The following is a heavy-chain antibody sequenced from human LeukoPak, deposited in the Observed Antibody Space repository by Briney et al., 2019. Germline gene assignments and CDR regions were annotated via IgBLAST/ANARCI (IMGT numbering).Heavy chain of an antibody. J-gene: IGHJ4*02. CDR1: GFTFDDYA. V-gene: IGHV3-9*01. CDR2: ISWNSGSI. CDR3: AREPYYYDSSGHDY. D-gene: IGHD3-22*01. Sequence: PGGSLRLSCAASGFTFDDYAMHWVRQAPGKGLEWVSGISWNSGSIGYADSVKGRFTISRDNAKNSLYLQMNSLRAEDTAVYYCAREPYYYDSSGHDYWGQGTLVTVSS.